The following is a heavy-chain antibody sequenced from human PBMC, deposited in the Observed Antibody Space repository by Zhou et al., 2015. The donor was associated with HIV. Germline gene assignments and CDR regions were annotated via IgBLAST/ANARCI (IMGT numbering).Heavy chain of an antibody. V-gene: IGHV1-69*06. CDR3: ARSYYDRDGYYPDF. CDR2: IIPIFGTA. D-gene: IGHD3-22*01. Sequence: QVQLVQSGAEMKKPGSSVRISCKTSGDTFSNFAVSWVRQAPGRGLEWMGGIIPIFGTAKYTEKFQDRLTIAADKLTTTVYMQLISLTSEDTAVFYCARSYYDRDGYYPDFWGQGTLVTVSS. J-gene: IGHJ4*02. CDR1: GDTFSNFA.